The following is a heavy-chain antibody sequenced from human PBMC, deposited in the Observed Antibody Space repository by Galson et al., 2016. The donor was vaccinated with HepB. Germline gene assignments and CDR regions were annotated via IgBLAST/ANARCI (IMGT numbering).Heavy chain of an antibody. Sequence: SLRLSCAVTGFTFTNYSMDWVRQAPGRGLEWVSSIRPMSSFVHYADSLKGRFTISRDNSKNTLYLQMHSLRGEDTAVYYCAKGRWDFDSWGQGTLVTVSS. J-gene: IGHJ4*02. V-gene: IGHV3-21*01. CDR1: GFTFTNYS. CDR2: IRPMSSFV. D-gene: IGHD5-24*01. CDR3: AKGRWDFDS.